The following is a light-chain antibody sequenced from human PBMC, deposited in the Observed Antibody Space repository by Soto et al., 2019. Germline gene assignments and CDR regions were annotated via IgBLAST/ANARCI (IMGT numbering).Light chain of an antibody. CDR1: SSDVGGNNY. CDR2: EVS. V-gene: IGLV2-8*01. Sequence: QSALTQPPSASGSPGQSVTISCTGTSSDVGGNNYVSWYQQHPGKAPQLMIYEVSKRPSGVPDRFSGSKSGNTASLTVSGLQADDEADYFCSSRKIFGGGTKLTVL. J-gene: IGLJ2*01. CDR3: SSRKI.